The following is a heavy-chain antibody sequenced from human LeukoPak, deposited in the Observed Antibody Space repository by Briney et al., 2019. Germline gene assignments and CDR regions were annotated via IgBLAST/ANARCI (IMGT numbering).Heavy chain of an antibody. J-gene: IGHJ4*02. V-gene: IGHV3-7*01. CDR2: IKQDGSEK. D-gene: IGHD6-19*01. Sequence: PGGSLRLSCAASGFTFSSYEMNWVRQAPGKGLEWVANIKQDGSEKYYVDSVKGRFTISRDNAKNSLYLQMNSLRAEDTAVYYCARDRPGGSSGWYFFDYWGQGTLVTVSS. CDR1: GFTFSSYE. CDR3: ARDRPGGSSGWYFFDY.